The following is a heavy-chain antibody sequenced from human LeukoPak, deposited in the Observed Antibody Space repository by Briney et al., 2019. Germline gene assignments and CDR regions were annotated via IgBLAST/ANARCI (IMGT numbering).Heavy chain of an antibody. CDR3: ARDVGDGDYGWFDP. D-gene: IGHD4-17*01. J-gene: IGHJ5*02. CDR2: IYYSGST. CDR1: GGSFSGYY. Sequence: SETLSLTCAVYGGSFSGYYWSWIRQPPGKGLEWIGSIYYSGSTYYNPSLKSRVTISVHTSKNQFSLKLSSVTAADTAIYYCARDVGDGDYGWFDPWGQGTLVTVSS. V-gene: IGHV4-34*01.